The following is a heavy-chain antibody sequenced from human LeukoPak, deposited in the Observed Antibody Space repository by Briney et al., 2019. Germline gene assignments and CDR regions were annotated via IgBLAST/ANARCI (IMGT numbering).Heavy chain of an antibody. J-gene: IGHJ6*03. CDR3: AIHGLVWSGSYYEDYYYYYMDV. Sequence: ESLKISCKGSGYSFTSYWIGLVRQMPGKGLEWMGIIYPGDSDTRYSPSFQGQVTISADKSISTAYLQWSSLKAADTAMYYCAIHGLVWSGSYYEDYYYYYMDVWGKGTTVTVSS. CDR2: IYPGDSDT. CDR1: GYSFTSYW. D-gene: IGHD1-26*01. V-gene: IGHV5-51*01.